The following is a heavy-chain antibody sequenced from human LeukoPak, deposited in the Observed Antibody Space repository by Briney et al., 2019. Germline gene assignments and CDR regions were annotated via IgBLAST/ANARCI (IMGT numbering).Heavy chain of an antibody. Sequence: HLGGSLRLSGAASGFTFSSYWMHWVRQAPGKGLVWVTRINSDGSSTSYADSVKGRFTISRDNAKNTLYLQMNSLRAEDTAVYYCARTRYSYGPNFDYWGQGTLVTVSS. CDR3: ARTRYSYGPNFDY. CDR1: GFTFSSYW. V-gene: IGHV3-74*01. CDR2: INSDGSST. D-gene: IGHD5-18*01. J-gene: IGHJ4*02.